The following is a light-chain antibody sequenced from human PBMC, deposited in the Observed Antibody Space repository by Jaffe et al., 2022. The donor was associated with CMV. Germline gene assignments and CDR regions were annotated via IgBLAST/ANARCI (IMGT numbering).Light chain of an antibody. CDR3: SSYSSGSTSVL. V-gene: IGLV2-14*03. J-gene: IGLJ2*01. CDR1: NSDVGDYSY. Sequence: QSALTQPASVSGSPGQSITISCTGTNSDVGDYSYVSWYRQHPGKAPKLIIYDVSNRPLGVSNRFSGSKSGNTASLTISGLQAEDEADYYCSSYSSGSTSVLFGGGTKLTVL. CDR2: DVS.